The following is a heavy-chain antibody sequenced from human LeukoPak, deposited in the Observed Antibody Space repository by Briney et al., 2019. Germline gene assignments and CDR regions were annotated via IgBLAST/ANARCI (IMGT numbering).Heavy chain of an antibody. V-gene: IGHV4-31*11. CDR3: ARVYGSNLRGAFDI. CDR2: IYYSGST. D-gene: IGHD4/OR15-4a*01. Sequence: SETLSLTCAVSGGSISSNNWWSWIRQPPGKGLEWIGYIYYSGSTYYNPSLKSRVTISVDTSKNQFSLKLTSVTAADTAVYYCARVYGSNLRGAFDIWGQGTMVTVSS. CDR1: GGSISSNNW. J-gene: IGHJ3*02.